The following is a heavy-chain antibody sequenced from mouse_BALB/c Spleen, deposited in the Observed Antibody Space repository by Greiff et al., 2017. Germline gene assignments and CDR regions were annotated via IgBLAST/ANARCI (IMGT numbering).Heavy chain of an antibody. V-gene: IGHV3-8*02. CDR2: ISYSGST. Sequence: VQLQQSGPSLVKPSQTLSLTCSVTGDSITSGYWNWIRKFPGNKLEYMGYISYSGSTYYNPSLKSRISITRDTSKNQYYLQLNSVTTEDTATYYCARYYYGSSHYFDYWGQGTTLTVSS. CDR1: GDSITSGY. D-gene: IGHD1-1*01. J-gene: IGHJ2*01. CDR3: ARYYYGSSHYFDY.